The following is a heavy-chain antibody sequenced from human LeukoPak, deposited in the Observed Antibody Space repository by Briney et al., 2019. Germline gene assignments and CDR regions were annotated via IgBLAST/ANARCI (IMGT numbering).Heavy chain of an antibody. CDR2: ISAYNGNT. CDR3: ARANYYDSSGYYRL. CDR1: GYTFTGYY. J-gene: IGHJ4*02. V-gene: IGHV1-18*04. Sequence: ASVKVSCKASGYTFTGYYMHWVRQAPGQGLEWMGWISAYNGNTNYAQKLQGRVTMTTDTSTSTAYMELRSLRSDDTAVYYCARANYYDSSGYYRLWGQGTLVTVSS. D-gene: IGHD3-22*01.